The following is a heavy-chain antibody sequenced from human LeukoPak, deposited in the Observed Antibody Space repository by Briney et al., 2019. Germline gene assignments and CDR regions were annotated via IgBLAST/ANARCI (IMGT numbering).Heavy chain of an antibody. CDR1: GGSISSGDYY. CDR3: ARTKYYYDSSGWAFDI. CDR2: IYYSGST. J-gene: IGHJ3*02. Sequence: SETLSLTCTVSGGSISSGDYYWSWIRQPPGKGLEWIGYIYYSGSTYYNPSLKSRVTISVDTSKNQFSLKLSSVTAADTAVYYCARTKYYYDSSGWAFDIWGQGTMVTVSS. V-gene: IGHV4-30-4*08. D-gene: IGHD3-22*01.